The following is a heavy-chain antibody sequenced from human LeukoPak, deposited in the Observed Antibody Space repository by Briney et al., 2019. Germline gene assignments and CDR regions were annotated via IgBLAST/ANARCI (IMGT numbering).Heavy chain of an antibody. Sequence: GESLKITCKGSGYSFTSYWISWVRQMPGKGLEWMGRIDPSDSYTNYSPSFQGHVTISADKSTSTAYLQWSSLKASDTAMYYCARDTARVTGAFDIWGQGTMVTVSS. CDR2: IDPSDSYT. CDR1: GYSFTSYW. J-gene: IGHJ3*02. D-gene: IGHD5-18*01. CDR3: ARDTARVTGAFDI. V-gene: IGHV5-10-1*01.